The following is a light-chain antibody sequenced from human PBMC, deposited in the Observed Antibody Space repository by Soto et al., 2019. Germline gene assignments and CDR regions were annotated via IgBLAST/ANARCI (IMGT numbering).Light chain of an antibody. Sequence: QSALTQPASVSGSPGQSITISCIGTTGDIGGYNFVSWYQQHPGKAPQLMIHEIGNWPSGVSNRFSASKSGNTASLTISGLQPEDEADYYCASYTSTSTLVFGTGTKVTVL. V-gene: IGLV2-14*01. CDR2: EIG. J-gene: IGLJ1*01. CDR1: TGDIGGYNF. CDR3: ASYTSTSTLV.